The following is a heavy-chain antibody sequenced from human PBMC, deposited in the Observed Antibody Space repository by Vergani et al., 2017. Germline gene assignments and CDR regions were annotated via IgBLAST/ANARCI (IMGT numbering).Heavy chain of an antibody. CDR1: GYTFTSYG. CDR3: ARDLRQPSGLGYSYGYVDY. CDR2: ISAYNGNT. D-gene: IGHD5-18*01. J-gene: IGHJ4*02. Sequence: QVQLVQSGAEVKKPGASVKVSCKASGYTFTSYGISWVRQAPGQGLEWMGWISAYNGNTNYAQKLQGRVTMTTDTSTSTAYMELRGLRSDDTAVYYCARDLRQPSGLGYSYGYVDYWGQGTLVTVSS. V-gene: IGHV1-18*01.